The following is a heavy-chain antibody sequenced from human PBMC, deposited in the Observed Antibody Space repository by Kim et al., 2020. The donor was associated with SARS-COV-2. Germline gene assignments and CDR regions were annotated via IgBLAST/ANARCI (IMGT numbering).Heavy chain of an antibody. CDR3: ARDKGITIFGVVITFVGMDV. V-gene: IGHV1-46*01. CDR1: GYTFTSYY. D-gene: IGHD3-3*01. J-gene: IGHJ6*02. Sequence: ASVKVSCKASGYTFTSYYMHWVRQAPGQGLEWMGIINPSGGSTSYAQKFQGRVTMTRDTSTSTVYMELSSLRSEDTAVYYCARDKGITIFGVVITFVGMDVWGQGTTVTVSS. CDR2: INPSGGST.